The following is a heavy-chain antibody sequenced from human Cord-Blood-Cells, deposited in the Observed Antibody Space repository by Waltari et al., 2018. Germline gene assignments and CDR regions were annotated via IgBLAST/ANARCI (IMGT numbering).Heavy chain of an antibody. CDR3: ARGGKGGTAGAFDI. J-gene: IGHJ3*02. CDR1: GDSVSSNSAA. CDR2: TYYRSKWYN. V-gene: IGHV6-1*01. D-gene: IGHD3-16*01. Sequence: QVQLQQSGPGLVKPSQTLSLTCAISGDSVSSNSAAWNWIRQSPARGLEWLGRTYYRSKWYNDYAVSVKTRITINPTTSKNQFSLRLNAGTPEDTAVYYWARGGKGGTAGAFDIWGQGTMVTVSS.